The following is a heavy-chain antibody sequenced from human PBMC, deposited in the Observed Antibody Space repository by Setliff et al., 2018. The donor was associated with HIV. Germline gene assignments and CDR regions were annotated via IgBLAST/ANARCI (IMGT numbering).Heavy chain of an antibody. CDR3: VRGSTAVNYYYNHMDV. D-gene: IGHD2-2*01. CDR1: GDTFSSYA. Sequence: SVKVSCKASGDTFSSYALSWVRQAPGQGLEWMGGIIPIFGTTTYAQRFQGRVTITADEPTSTAYMELSRLTSDDTAVYYCVRGSTAVNYYYNHMDVWGKGTTVTVSS. CDR2: IIPIFGTT. J-gene: IGHJ6*03. V-gene: IGHV1-69*13.